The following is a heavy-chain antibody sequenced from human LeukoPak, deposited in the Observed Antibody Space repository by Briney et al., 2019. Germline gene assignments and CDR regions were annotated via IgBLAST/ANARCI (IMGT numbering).Heavy chain of an antibody. D-gene: IGHD1-26*01. CDR1: GGSFSGYY. V-gene: IGHV4-59*01. J-gene: IGHJ4*02. Sequence: SETLSLTCAVYGGSFSGYYWSWIRQPPGKGLEWIGYIYYSGSTDYNPSLKSRVTISVDTSKNQFSLKLSSVTAADTAVYYCARGLGISGSYYFDYWGQGTLVTVSS. CDR2: IYYSGST. CDR3: ARGLGISGSYYFDY.